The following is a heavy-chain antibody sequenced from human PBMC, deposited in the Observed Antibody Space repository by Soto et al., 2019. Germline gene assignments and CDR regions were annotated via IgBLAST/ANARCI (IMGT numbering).Heavy chain of an antibody. Sequence: ESGPTLVNPTQTLTLTCTFSGFSLSTSGVGVGWIRQPPGKALEWLALIYWNDDKRYSPSLKSRLTITKDTSKNQVVLTMTNMDPVDTATYYCAHTRSSGWFYYYYGMDVWGQGTTVTVSS. CDR1: GFSLSTSGVG. CDR2: IYWNDDK. J-gene: IGHJ6*02. D-gene: IGHD6-19*01. CDR3: AHTRSSGWFYYYYGMDV. V-gene: IGHV2-5*01.